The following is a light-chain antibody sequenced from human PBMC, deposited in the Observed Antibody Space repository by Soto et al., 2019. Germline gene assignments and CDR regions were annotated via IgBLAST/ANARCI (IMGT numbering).Light chain of an antibody. V-gene: IGLV2-8*01. CDR1: SSDVGGYNY. Sequence: QSALTQPPSASGSPGQSVTISCTGTSSDVGGYNYVSWYQQHPGKAPKFIIYEVSKRPSGVPDRFSGSKSGNTASLTVSGLQAEDEADYYCSSYVGSNNFYVFGTGTKVTVL. CDR2: EVS. CDR3: SSYVGSNNFYV. J-gene: IGLJ1*01.